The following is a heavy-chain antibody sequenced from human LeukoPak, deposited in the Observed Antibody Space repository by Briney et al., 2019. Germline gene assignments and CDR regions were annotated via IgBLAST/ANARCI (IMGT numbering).Heavy chain of an antibody. Sequence: SETLSLTCTVSGGSISSYYWSWIRQPPGKGLEWIGYIYYSGSTNYNPSLKSRVTISVDTSKNQFSLKLNSVPAADTAVYYCARGRGSGYDSEDYWGQGTLVTVSS. J-gene: IGHJ4*02. D-gene: IGHD5-12*01. CDR1: GGSISSYY. CDR2: IYYSGST. CDR3: ARGRGSGYDSEDY. V-gene: IGHV4-59*01.